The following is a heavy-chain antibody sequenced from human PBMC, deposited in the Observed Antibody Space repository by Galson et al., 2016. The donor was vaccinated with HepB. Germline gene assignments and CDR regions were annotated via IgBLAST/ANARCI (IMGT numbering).Heavy chain of an antibody. J-gene: IGHJ6*02. V-gene: IGHV1-69*10. CDR2: IVPMFDIV. D-gene: IGHD2-15*01. CDR3: ATKPRYCSGENCYYYGMDG. Sequence: SVKVSCKASGGTFITYAVSWVRQAPGQGLQWMGGIVPMFDIVKYAENFQGRVTLTAAKSTSTAYMELSSLRSQDTAVYYCATKPRYCSGENCYYYGMDGWGQGTTVTVSS. CDR1: GGTFITYA.